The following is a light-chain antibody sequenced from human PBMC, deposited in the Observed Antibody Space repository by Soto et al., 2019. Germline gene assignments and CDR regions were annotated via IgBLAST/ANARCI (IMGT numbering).Light chain of an antibody. CDR2: GAS. CDR3: LQNHNYPRT. Sequence: AIQMTQSPSSLSASVGDRVTITCRASQDISDDVGWYQQTPGKAPELLISGASRLQSGVPSRFSGSGSGAAFTLTITSLRPEDSATYYCLQNHNYPRTFGQGTKVDIK. V-gene: IGKV1-6*01. CDR1: QDISDD. J-gene: IGKJ1*01.